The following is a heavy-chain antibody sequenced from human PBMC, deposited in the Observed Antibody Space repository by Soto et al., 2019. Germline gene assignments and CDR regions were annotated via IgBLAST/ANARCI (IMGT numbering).Heavy chain of an antibody. CDR3: AKMSIWFGELLPYYFDY. J-gene: IGHJ4*02. CDR2: ISVSGGST. V-gene: IGHV3-23*01. Sequence: EVQLLESGGGLVQPGGSLRLSCTASGFTFSNCAMNWVRQAPGKGLEWVSAISVSGGSTYYADSVKGRFTISRDNSKNTLSLQMNSLKDEDTAIYFCAKMSIWFGELLPYYFDYWGQGTLVNVSS. D-gene: IGHD3-10*01. CDR1: GFTFSNCA.